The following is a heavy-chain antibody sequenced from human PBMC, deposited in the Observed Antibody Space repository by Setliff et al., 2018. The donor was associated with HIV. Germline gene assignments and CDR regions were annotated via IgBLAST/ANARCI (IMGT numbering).Heavy chain of an antibody. CDR1: GYTFTGYY. V-gene: IGHV1-2*06. J-gene: IGHJ4*02. CDR3: ARGQGPVDY. CDR2: ISPNSGGT. Sequence: ASVKVSCKASGYTFTGYYMHWVRQAPGQGLEWMGRISPNSGGTHYPQKFQGRVTLASDTSISTAYMELSGLRSDDTAVYYCARGQGPVDYWGQGTLVTVSS.